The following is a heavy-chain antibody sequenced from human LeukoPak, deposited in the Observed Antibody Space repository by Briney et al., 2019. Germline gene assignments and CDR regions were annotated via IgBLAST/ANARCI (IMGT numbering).Heavy chain of an antibody. CDR2: IYYSGST. D-gene: IGHD7-27*01. Sequence: SETLSLTCTVSGGSISSSSYYWGWIRQPPGTGLEWIGSIYYSGSTYYNPSLKSRVTISVGTSKNQFSLKLSSVTAADTAVYYCASQVTNWGLFDPWGQGTLVTVSS. J-gene: IGHJ5*02. V-gene: IGHV4-39*01. CDR1: GGSISSSSYY. CDR3: ASQVTNWGLFDP.